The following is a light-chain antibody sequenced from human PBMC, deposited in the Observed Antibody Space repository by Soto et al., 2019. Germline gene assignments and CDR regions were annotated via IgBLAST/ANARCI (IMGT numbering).Light chain of an antibody. J-gene: IGKJ5*01. CDR3: QQYNNWPRIT. Sequence: IVLTQSPPTLSLSPAERATLSCRASQTVGSNLAWYQKKPGQAPRLLLYGASTRATGIPARFSGSGSGTELTLTISSLQSEDFAVYYCQQYNNWPRITFGQGTRLEIK. V-gene: IGKV3-15*01. CDR1: QTVGSN. CDR2: GAS.